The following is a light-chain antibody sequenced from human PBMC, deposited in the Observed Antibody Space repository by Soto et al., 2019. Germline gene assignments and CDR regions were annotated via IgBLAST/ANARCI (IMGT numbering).Light chain of an antibody. J-gene: IGKJ4*01. CDR2: DAS. Sequence: EIVLTQSPATLSLSPGERATLSCRASQSVSSHLAWYQQKPGQAPRLLIYDASNRATGIPARFSGSGSGTDFTLTISSLEPEDVAIYYCQQRSNWPLTFGGGTNVEIK. V-gene: IGKV3-11*01. CDR3: QQRSNWPLT. CDR1: QSVSSH.